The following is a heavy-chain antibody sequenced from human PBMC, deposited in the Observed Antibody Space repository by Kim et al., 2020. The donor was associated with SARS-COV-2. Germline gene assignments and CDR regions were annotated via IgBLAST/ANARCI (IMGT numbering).Heavy chain of an antibody. J-gene: IGHJ3*01. V-gene: IGHV3-30*18. CDR2: ISYEGGTK. Sequence: GGSLRLSCAASGFTFNNFGMNWVRQAPGKGLEWVAVISYEGGTKHYADSVNGRFTISRDSFKNTTSLQMSGLTAEDTAVYYCAKANVFLWLGKFHDDAFDLWGQGTRVTVSS. D-gene: IGHD3-22*01. CDR3: AKANVFLWLGKFHDDAFDL. CDR1: GFTFNNFG.